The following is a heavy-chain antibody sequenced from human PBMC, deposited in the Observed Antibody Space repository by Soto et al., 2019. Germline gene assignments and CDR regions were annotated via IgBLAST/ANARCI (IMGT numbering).Heavy chain of an antibody. J-gene: IGHJ3*02. Sequence: PGGSLRLSCAASGFTFSSYAMSWVRQAPGKGLEWVSAISGSGGSTYYADSVKGRFTISRDNSKNTLYLQMNSLRAEDTAVYYCAKDGRFTMGPYFDAFDIWGQGTMVTVSS. CDR2: ISGSGGST. V-gene: IGHV3-23*01. D-gene: IGHD3-10*01. CDR3: AKDGRFTMGPYFDAFDI. CDR1: GFTFSSYA.